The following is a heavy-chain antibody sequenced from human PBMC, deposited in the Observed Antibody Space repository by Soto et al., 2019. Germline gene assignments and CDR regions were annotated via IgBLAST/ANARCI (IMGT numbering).Heavy chain of an antibody. CDR3: AHVYGGYDNFDY. CDR2: IYWDDDK. D-gene: IGHD5-12*01. CDR1: GFSLSTSGVG. J-gene: IGHJ4*02. V-gene: IGHV2-5*02. Sequence: QITLKESGPTLVKPTQTLTLTCTFSGFSLSTSGVGVGWIRQPPGKALEWLALIYWDDDKRYSPSLKSRLTITKDTAKNQVVLTITNMDPVDTATYDCAHVYGGYDNFDYCGQGTLVTVSS.